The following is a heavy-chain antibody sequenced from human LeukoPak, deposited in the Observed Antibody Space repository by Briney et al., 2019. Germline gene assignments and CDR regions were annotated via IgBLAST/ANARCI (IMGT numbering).Heavy chain of an antibody. Sequence: SETLSLTCNVSGGSISSSTYYWGWIRQPPGKGLEWIGSIYYSGSTYYNPSLKSRVTISVDTSKNQFSLKLSSVTAADTAVYYCARQRGSYGADYWGQGTLVTVSS. CDR1: GGSISSSTYY. V-gene: IGHV4-39*01. CDR2: IYYSGST. CDR3: ARQRGSYGADY. D-gene: IGHD5-18*01. J-gene: IGHJ4*02.